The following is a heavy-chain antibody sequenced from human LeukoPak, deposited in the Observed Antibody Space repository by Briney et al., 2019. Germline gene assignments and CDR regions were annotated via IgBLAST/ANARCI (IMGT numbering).Heavy chain of an antibody. Sequence: SETLSLTCTVSGGSISSSSYYWTWIRQPPGKGLEWIGDMNHSGSTNYNPSLKSRVTISVDTSRNQFSLKLTSVTAADTAVYYCARGWGSFGPWGQGTLVTVSS. CDR1: GGSISSSSYY. J-gene: IGHJ5*02. CDR3: ARGWGSFGP. V-gene: IGHV4-39*07. CDR2: MNHSGST. D-gene: IGHD3-16*01.